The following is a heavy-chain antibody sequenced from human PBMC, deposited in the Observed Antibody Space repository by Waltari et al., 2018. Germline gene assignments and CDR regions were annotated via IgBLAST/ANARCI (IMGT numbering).Heavy chain of an antibody. CDR2: LWFEGGDE. D-gene: IGHD3-16*01. J-gene: IGHJ4*02. CDR1: GFSLSHYG. Sequence: QLQLVESGGGVVQPGKSLRLSCAASGFSLSHYGMHWVRQAPGRGVGGVALLWFEGGDEYYADSVRGRFTISRDNSKNILYLHMDSLRVDDTAVYYCAKDAFGNTYMDHWGQGTLVTVSS. V-gene: IGHV3-30*18. CDR3: AKDAFGNTYMDH.